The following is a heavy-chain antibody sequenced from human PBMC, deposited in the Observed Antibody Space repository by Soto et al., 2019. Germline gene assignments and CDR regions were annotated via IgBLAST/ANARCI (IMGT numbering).Heavy chain of an antibody. J-gene: IGHJ4*02. D-gene: IGHD2-15*01. V-gene: IGHV3-30*18. CDR3: AKGRARHCSGGSCFLCDY. Sequence: QVQLVESGGGVVQPGRSLRLSCAASGFTFSSYGMHWVRQAPGKGLEWVAVISYDGSNKYYADSVKGRFTIARDNSKNTLYLQMNSLRAEDTAVYYCAKGRARHCSGGSCFLCDYWGQRTLVTVSS. CDR1: GFTFSSYG. CDR2: ISYDGSNK.